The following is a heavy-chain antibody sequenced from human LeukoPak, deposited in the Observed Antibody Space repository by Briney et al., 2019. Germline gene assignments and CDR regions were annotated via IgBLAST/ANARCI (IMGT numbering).Heavy chain of an antibody. V-gene: IGHV3-23*01. Sequence: GGSLRLSCAASGFTFSSYAMSWARQAPGKGLEWVSAISGSGGSTYYADSVKGRFTISRDNSKNTLYLQMNSLRAEDTAVYYCAKDQGGNRVLRYFDWFPAGAFDIWGQGTMVTVSS. D-gene: IGHD3-9*01. CDR2: ISGSGGST. CDR3: AKDQGGNRVLRYFDWFPAGAFDI. J-gene: IGHJ3*02. CDR1: GFTFSSYA.